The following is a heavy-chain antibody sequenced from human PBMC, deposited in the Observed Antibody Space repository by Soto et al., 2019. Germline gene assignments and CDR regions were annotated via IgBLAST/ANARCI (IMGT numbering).Heavy chain of an antibody. Sequence: KASETLSLTCAVYGGSFSGYYWSWIRQPPGKGLEWIGEINHSGSTNYNPSLKSRVTISVDTSKNQFSLKLSSVTAADTAVYYCARAPPAQNTEYFDYWGQGTLVTVSS. J-gene: IGHJ4*02. CDR1: GGSFSGYY. CDR3: ARAPPAQNTEYFDY. CDR2: INHSGST. V-gene: IGHV4-34*01.